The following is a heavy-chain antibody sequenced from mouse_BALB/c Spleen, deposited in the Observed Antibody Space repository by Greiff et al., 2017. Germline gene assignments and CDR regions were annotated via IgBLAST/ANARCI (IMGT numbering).Heavy chain of an antibody. V-gene: IGHV7-1*02. Sequence: EVQLVESGGGLVQPGGSLRLSCAPSGFTFSDFYMEWVRQPPGKRLEWIAASRNKANDYTTEYSASVKGRFIVSRDTSQSILYLQMNALRAEDTAIYYCARDAYYGYDVAWFAYWGQGTLVTVSA. CDR3: ARDAYYGYDVAWFAY. CDR2: SRNKANDYTT. CDR1: GFTFSDFY. D-gene: IGHD2-2*01. J-gene: IGHJ3*01.